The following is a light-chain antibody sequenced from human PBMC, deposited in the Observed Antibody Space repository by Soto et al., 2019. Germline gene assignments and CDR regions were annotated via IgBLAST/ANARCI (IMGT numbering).Light chain of an antibody. CDR3: QQHYSYSRT. CDR2: DAS. J-gene: IGKJ1*01. V-gene: IGKV1-5*01. CDR1: QNINTW. Sequence: DIQMTQSPSALSASVGDRVTITCRASQNINTWLAWFRQIPGKAPKLLIYDASSLESGVPSRFSGSGSDTDFTLTITILQTDDVASYYCQQHYSYSRTFGQGTTQDI.